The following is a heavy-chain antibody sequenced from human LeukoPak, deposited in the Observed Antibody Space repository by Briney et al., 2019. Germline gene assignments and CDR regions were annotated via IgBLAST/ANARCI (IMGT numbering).Heavy chain of an antibody. CDR2: ISGSGGST. CDR3: ARGTTPGPDSYGLYYFDY. Sequence: PGASLRLSCAASGFTFSSYAMSWVRQAPGKGLEWVSAISGSGGSTYYADSVKGRFTISRDNSKNTLYLQMNSLRAEDTAVYYCARGTTPGPDSYGLYYFDYWGQGTLVTVSS. J-gene: IGHJ4*02. CDR1: GFTFSSYA. D-gene: IGHD5-18*01. V-gene: IGHV3-23*01.